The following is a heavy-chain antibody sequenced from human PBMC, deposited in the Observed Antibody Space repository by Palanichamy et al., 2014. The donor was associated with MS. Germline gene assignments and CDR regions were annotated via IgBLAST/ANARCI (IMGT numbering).Heavy chain of an antibody. D-gene: IGHD2-2*01. CDR3: ARWVIPAGDAFDI. CDR2: ISSSSTYI. CDR1: GFTFSRNS. J-gene: IGHJ3*02. V-gene: IGHV3-21*01. Sequence: EVQLVESGGGLVKPGGSLRLSCAASGFTFSRNSMNWVRQAPGKGLEWVSSISSSSTYIYYADSVKGRFTISRDNAKNSLYLQMNSLRVEDTAVCYCARWVIPAGDAFDIWGQGTMVTVSS.